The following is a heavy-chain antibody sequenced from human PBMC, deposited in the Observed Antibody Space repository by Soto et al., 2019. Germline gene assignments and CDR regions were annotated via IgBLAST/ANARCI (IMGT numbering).Heavy chain of an antibody. Sequence: GGSLRRSCEAFGFTVSGKKYVAWVRQAPGKGLEWVSALYDLDGTYYADSVKGRFTISRDNSKNTLYLQMNSLRAEDTAVYYCAKGDRRELHPATWYRDYYYGMDVWGQGTTVTSP. CDR1: GFTVSGKKY. CDR3: AKGDRRELHPATWYRDYYYGMDV. CDR2: LYDLDGT. J-gene: IGHJ6*02. D-gene: IGHD1-26*01. V-gene: IGHV3-53*01.